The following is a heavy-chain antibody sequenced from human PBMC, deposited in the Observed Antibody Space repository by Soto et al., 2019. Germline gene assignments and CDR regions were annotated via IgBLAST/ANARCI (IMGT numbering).Heavy chain of an antibody. V-gene: IGHV2-26*01. J-gene: IGHJ6*03. CDR3: ARILFGRSVAGGYFYMDV. CDR2: IFSNDEK. D-gene: IGHD6-19*01. CDR1: GFSLSNGKVG. Sequence: HVTLKESGPVLVKPTETLTLTCTVSGFSLSNGKVGVSWIRQPPGKALEWLAHIFSNDEKSYRTSLKSRLTVSEATSKSQVLLTMTNVDPVDTATYYCARILFGRSVAGGYFYMDVWGKGTPVTVSS.